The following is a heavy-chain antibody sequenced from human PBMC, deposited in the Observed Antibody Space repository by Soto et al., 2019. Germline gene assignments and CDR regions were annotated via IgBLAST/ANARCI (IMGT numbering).Heavy chain of an antibody. D-gene: IGHD3-22*01. CDR2: IYYSGST. CDR3: AREYYDSSGRFFLDY. Sequence: SETLSLTCTVPGGSVISGSYYGSWIRHPPGKGLEWIGYIYYSGSTNYNPSLKSRVTISVDTSKNQFSLKLSSVTAADTAVYYCAREYYDSSGRFFLDYWGQGTLVTVSS. CDR1: GGSVISGSYY. J-gene: IGHJ4*02. V-gene: IGHV4-61*01.